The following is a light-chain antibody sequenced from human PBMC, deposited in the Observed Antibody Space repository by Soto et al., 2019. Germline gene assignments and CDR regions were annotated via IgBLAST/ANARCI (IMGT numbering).Light chain of an antibody. CDR3: AAWDDSLSGRV. Sequence: QSVLTQPPSASGTPGQRVSISCSGRSSNIGSHNVYWYQQLPGTAPKLLIFKNNQRPSGVPDRFSGSKSGTSASLAISGLRSEDEADYYCAAWDDSLSGRVFGTGTKVTVL. V-gene: IGLV1-47*01. CDR2: KNN. CDR1: SSNIGSHN. J-gene: IGLJ1*01.